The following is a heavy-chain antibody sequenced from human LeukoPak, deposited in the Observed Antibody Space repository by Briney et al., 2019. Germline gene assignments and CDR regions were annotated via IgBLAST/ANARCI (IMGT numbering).Heavy chain of an antibody. J-gene: IGHJ4*02. D-gene: IGHD3-10*01. V-gene: IGHV1-18*01. CDR3: ARDQFYRPYRGEAISFDY. Sequence: ASVKVSCKASGYTFTSYGITWVRQAPGQGLEWMGWISAYNGNTHYAQQLQGRVTMTTDTSTSTAYMDLRSLRSDDTAVYYCARDQFYRPYRGEAISFDYWGQGTLVTVSS. CDR1: GYTFTSYG. CDR2: ISAYNGNT.